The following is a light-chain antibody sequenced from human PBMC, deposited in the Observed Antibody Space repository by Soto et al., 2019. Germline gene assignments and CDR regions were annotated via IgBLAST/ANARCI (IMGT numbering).Light chain of an antibody. CDR1: XXXVGGYSY. CDR3: SSYTSSGTWV. V-gene: IGLV2-14*01. CDR2: EVR. Sequence: QSALTQPASVSGSPGQSITISCTGTXXXVGGYSYVSWYQQHPGKAPKLMIYEVRNRPSGVSNRFSASKSGNTASLTISGLQAEDESDYYCSSYTSSGTWVFGGGTKLNVL. J-gene: IGLJ3*02.